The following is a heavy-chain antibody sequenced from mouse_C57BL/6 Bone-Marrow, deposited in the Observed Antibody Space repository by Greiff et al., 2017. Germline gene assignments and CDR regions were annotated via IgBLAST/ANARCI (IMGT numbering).Heavy chain of an antibody. J-gene: IGHJ3*01. CDR1: GYTFTDYY. Sequence: EVQLQQSGPELVKPGASVKISCKASGYTFTDYYMNWVKQSPGKSLEWIGDINPNNGGTSYNQKFKGKATLTIDKSSSTAYMELRSLTSEDSAFYACASNYVFAYWGQGTLVTVSA. CDR2: INPNNGGT. CDR3: ASNYVFAY. D-gene: IGHD2-1*01. V-gene: IGHV1-26*01.